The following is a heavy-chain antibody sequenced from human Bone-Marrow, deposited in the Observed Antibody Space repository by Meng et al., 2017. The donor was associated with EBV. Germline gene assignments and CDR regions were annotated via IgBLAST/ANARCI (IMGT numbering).Heavy chain of an antibody. V-gene: IGHV4-34*01. CDR1: GGSFSGYY. CDR2: INHSGST. Sequence: QVQLQQWGAXLLKPXXXLSLTCAVYGGSFSGYYWSWIRQPPGKGLEWIGEINHSGSTNYNPSLKSRVTISVDTSKNQFSLKLSSVTAADTAVYYCARVSGYSSGWYAFDPWGQGTLVTVSS. J-gene: IGHJ5*02. CDR3: ARVSGYSSGWYAFDP. D-gene: IGHD6-19*01.